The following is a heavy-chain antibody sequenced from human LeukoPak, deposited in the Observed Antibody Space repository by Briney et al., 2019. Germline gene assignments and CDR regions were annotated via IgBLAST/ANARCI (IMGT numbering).Heavy chain of an antibody. CDR1: GFTFTSSA. CDR3: AAPVVGNAFDI. Sequence: VASVKVSCKASGFTFTSSAVQWVRQARGQRLEWIGWIVVGSGNTNYAQKFQERVTITRDMSTSTAYMELSSLRSEDTAVYYCAAPVVGNAFDIWGQGTMVTVSS. CDR2: IVVGSGNT. V-gene: IGHV1-58*01. D-gene: IGHD2-15*01. J-gene: IGHJ3*02.